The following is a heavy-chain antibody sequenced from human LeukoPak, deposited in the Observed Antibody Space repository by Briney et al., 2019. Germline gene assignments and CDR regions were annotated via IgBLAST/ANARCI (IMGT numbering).Heavy chain of an antibody. CDR2: MNPNSGNT. CDR3: ARGSIWLYFYYYMDV. J-gene: IGHJ6*03. Sequence: ASLKVSCKASGYTFTSYDINWVRQATGQGLEWMGWMNPNSGNTGYAQKFQGRVTMTRNTSISTAYMELSSLRSEDTAVYYCARGSIWLYFYYYMDVWGKGTTVTVSS. CDR1: GYTFTSYD. D-gene: IGHD6-19*01. V-gene: IGHV1-8*01.